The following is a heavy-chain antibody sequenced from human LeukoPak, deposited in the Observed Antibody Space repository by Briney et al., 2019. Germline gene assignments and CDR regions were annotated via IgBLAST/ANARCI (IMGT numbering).Heavy chain of an antibody. CDR2: INHSGST. CDR3: ASSAGY. J-gene: IGHJ4*02. V-gene: IGHV4-34*01. CDR1: GGSFSGYY. Sequence: PSETLSLTCAVYGGSFSGYYWSWIRQPPGKGLEWIGEINHSGSTNYNPSLKSRVTISVDTSKNQFSRKLSSVTAADTAVYYCASSAGYWGQGTLVTVSS.